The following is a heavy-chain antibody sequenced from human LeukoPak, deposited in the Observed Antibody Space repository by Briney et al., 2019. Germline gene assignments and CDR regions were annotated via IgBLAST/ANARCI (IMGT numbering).Heavy chain of an antibody. J-gene: IGHJ6*02. CDR2: ISYDGSNK. CDR1: GFTFSSYG. CDR3: AKDQKGRGGRGYDILTGYLSGMDV. V-gene: IGHV3-30*18. D-gene: IGHD3-9*01. Sequence: GGSLRLSCAASGFTFSSYGMHWVRQAPGKGLEWVAVISYDGSNKYYADSVKGRFTISRDNSKNTLYLQMNSLRAEGTAVYYCAKDQKGRGGRGYDILTGYLSGMDVWGQGTTVTVSS.